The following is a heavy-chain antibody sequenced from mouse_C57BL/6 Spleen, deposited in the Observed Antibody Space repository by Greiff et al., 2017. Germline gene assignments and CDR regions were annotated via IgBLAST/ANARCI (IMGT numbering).Heavy chain of an antibody. J-gene: IGHJ1*03. D-gene: IGHD3-3*01. CDR3: ARGAVPYFDV. CDR2: IDPSDSYT. Sequence: QVHVKQSGAELVRPGTSVKLSCKASGYTFTSYWMHWVKQRPGQGLEWIGVIDPSDSYTNYNQKFKGKATLTVDTSSSTAYMQLSSLTSEDSAVYYCARGAVPYFDVWGTGTTVTVSS. CDR1: GYTFTSYW. V-gene: IGHV1-59*01.